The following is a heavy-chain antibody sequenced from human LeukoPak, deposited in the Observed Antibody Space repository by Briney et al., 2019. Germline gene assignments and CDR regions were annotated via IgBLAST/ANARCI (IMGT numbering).Heavy chain of an antibody. CDR2: ISYDGSNK. D-gene: IGHD3-22*01. CDR3: ARETDSSGPNY. CDR1: GFTFSSYA. Sequence: GGSLRLSGAASGFTFSSYAMHWVRQAPGKGLEWVAVISYDGSNKYYADSVKGRFTISRDNSKNTLYLQMNSLRAEDTAVYYCARETDSSGPNYWGQGTLVTVSS. V-gene: IGHV3-30*04. J-gene: IGHJ4*02.